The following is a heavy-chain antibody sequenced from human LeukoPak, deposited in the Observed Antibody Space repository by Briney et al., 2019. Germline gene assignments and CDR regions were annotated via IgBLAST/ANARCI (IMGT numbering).Heavy chain of an antibody. V-gene: IGHV1-69*01. CDR3: ARGDDYGGDYYYYYYMDV. D-gene: IGHD4-23*01. CDR1: GGTFSSYA. CDR2: IIPIFGTA. Sequence: ASVKVSCKASGGTFSSYAISWVRQAPGQGLEWMGGIIPIFGTANYAQEFQGRVTITADESTSTAYMELSSLRSEDTAVYYCARGDDYGGDYYYYYYMDVWGKGTTVTVSS. J-gene: IGHJ6*03.